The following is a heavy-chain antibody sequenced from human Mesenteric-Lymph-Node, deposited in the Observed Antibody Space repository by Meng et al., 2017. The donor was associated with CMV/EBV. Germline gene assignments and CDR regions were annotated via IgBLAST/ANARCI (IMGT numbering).Heavy chain of an antibody. Sequence: SLKISCAASGFTFDDYAMHWVRQAPGKGLEWLAGISWNSGAIAYADSVKGRFTISRDNAKNSLYLQMNSLRAEDTAVYYCARDLGGCSSTSCYIYYYYGMDVWGQGTTVTVSS. CDR3: ARDLGGCSSTSCYIYYYYGMDV. J-gene: IGHJ6*02. CDR1: GFTFDDYA. V-gene: IGHV3-9*01. CDR2: ISWNSGAI. D-gene: IGHD2-2*02.